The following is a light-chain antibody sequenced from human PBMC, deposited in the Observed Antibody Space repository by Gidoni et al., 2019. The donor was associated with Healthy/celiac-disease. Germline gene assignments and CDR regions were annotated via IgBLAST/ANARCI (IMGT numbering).Light chain of an antibody. CDR2: AAS. CDR1: QSISSY. J-gene: IGKJ2*01. V-gene: IGKV1-39*01. Sequence: TYMSHTPSSLSASVGDRVTITCRASQSISSYLNRYQQKPGKDPKLLIYAASSLQRGVPSRFSGSRSGTDFTLTISSLQHEDFSTYYCQQSYSTPPYTFGQXTKLEIK. CDR3: QQSYSTPPYT.